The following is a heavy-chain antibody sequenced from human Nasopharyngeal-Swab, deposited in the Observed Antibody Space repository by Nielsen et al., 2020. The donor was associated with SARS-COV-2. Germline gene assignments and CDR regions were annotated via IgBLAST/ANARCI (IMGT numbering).Heavy chain of an antibody. Sequence: SETLSLTCTVSGGSVSSGSYYWSWIRQPPGKGLEWIGYIYYSGSTSYNPSLKSRVTISVDTSKNQFSLKLSSVTAADTAVYYCARGQLLLYYYYGMDVWGQGTTVTVSS. CDR1: GGSVSSGSYY. CDR3: ARGQLLLYYYYGMDV. CDR2: IYYSGST. J-gene: IGHJ6*02. D-gene: IGHD2-15*01. V-gene: IGHV4-61*01.